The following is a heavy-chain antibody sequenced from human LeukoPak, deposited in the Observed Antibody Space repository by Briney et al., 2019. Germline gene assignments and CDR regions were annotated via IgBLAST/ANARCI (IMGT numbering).Heavy chain of an antibody. CDR3: ARVQRGAVAGSDY. Sequence: ASVTVSCKASGYTFTGYYMHWVRQAPGQGLEWMGWINPNSGGTNYAQKFQGRVTMTRDTSISTAYMELSRLRSDDTAVYYCARVQRGAVAGSDYWGQGTLVTVSS. CDR1: GYTFTGYY. D-gene: IGHD6-19*01. V-gene: IGHV1-2*02. CDR2: INPNSGGT. J-gene: IGHJ4*02.